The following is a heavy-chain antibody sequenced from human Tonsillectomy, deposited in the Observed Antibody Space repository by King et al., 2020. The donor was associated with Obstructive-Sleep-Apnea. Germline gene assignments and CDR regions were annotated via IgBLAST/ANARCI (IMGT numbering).Heavy chain of an antibody. Sequence: QLQESGPGLVKPSETLSLTCTVSGDSISTSYYWSWIRQPPGKGLEWIGSIYYSGSTYYNPSLKSRVTISVDTSKNQFPLNLTSVTAADTAVYYCARGPSLGEENDYWGQGTLVTVSS. CDR1: GDSISTSYY. J-gene: IGHJ4*02. D-gene: IGHD2-21*01. CDR2: IYYSGST. V-gene: IGHV4-39*06. CDR3: ARGPSLGEENDY.